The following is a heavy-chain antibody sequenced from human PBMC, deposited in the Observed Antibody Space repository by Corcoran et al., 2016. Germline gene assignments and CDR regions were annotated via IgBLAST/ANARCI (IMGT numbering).Heavy chain of an antibody. J-gene: IGHJ4*02. V-gene: IGHV3-33*01. CDR1: GFTFSSNG. D-gene: IGHD6-19*01. CDR2: IWYEGSKK. Sequence: QVKLVESGGGVVKPGRSLRLSCEASGFTFSSNGMNWVRQAPGKGLEWVAVIWYEGSKKYYADSVKGRFTISRENSKNTLYLQMNSLRAEDTAVYYCAREVCSGWYFDYCGQGTRVTVSS. CDR3: AREVCSGWYFDY.